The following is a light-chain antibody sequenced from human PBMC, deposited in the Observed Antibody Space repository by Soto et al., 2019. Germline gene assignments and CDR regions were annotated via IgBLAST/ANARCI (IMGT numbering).Light chain of an antibody. CDR2: GAS. CDR1: QSVSSN. J-gene: IGKJ1*01. Sequence: EIVTTQSPATLSVSPGERATLSCRASQSVSSNLAWYQQKPGQAPRLLIYGASTRATGIPARFSGSGSGTEFTLTISSLQSEDFAVYYCQEYNKWPPWTFGQGTKVEIK. CDR3: QEYNKWPPWT. V-gene: IGKV3-15*01.